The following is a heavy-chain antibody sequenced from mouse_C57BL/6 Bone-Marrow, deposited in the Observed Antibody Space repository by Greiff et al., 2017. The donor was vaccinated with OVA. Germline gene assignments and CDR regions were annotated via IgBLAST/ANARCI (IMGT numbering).Heavy chain of an antibody. CDR2: ISNLAYSI. D-gene: IGHD1-1*01. V-gene: IGHV5-15*01. CDR3: ARRNYGSSYNYAMDY. J-gene: IGHJ4*01. Sequence: EVMLVESGGGLVQPGGSLKLSCAASGFTFSDYGMAWVRQAPRKGPEWVAFISNLAYSIYYADTVTGRFTISRENAKNTLYLEMSSLRSEDTAMYYCARRNYGSSYNYAMDYWGQGTSVTVSS. CDR1: GFTFSDYG.